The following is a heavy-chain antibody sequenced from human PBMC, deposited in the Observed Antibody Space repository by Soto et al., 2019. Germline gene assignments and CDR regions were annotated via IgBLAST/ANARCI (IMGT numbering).Heavy chain of an antibody. J-gene: IGHJ4*02. V-gene: IGHV1-2*02. CDR2: INPNDGET. Sequence: QVQLLQPGAEVKKPGASVKVSCKASGYAFNAYYIIWVRQAPGQGPEWMGWINPNDGETNYAEKFRGRVTLTTDTSISAAYMELSGLRSDDTALYYCARDSGYSYGLPDYWGQGTLVTVSS. CDR1: GYAFNAYY. CDR3: ARDSGYSYGLPDY. D-gene: IGHD5-12*01.